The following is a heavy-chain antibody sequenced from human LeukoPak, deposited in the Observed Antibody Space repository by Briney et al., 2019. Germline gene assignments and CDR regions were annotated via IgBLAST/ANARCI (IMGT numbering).Heavy chain of an antibody. V-gene: IGHV1-69*13. D-gene: IGHD5-12*01. CDR1: GYIFTTYG. J-gene: IGHJ4*02. CDR3: ARVAGYGAFDY. CDR2: IIPIFGTA. Sequence: SVKVSCKASGYIFTTYGIGWVRQAPGQGLEWMGGIIPIFGTANYAQKFQGRVTITADESTSTAYMELSSLRSEDTAVYYCARVAGYGAFDYWGQGTLVTVSS.